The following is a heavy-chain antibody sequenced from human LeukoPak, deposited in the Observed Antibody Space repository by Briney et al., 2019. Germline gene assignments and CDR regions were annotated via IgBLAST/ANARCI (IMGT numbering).Heavy chain of an antibody. CDR3: ARGMEPYYYMDV. D-gene: IGHD1-26*01. Sequence: GPSVKVSCKASGYTFNGYYMHWVRQAPGQGLEWMGWINPNSGGTNYAQKFQGRVTMTRDTSISTAYMELSRLRSDDTAVYYCARGMEPYYYMDVWGKGTTVTVSS. CDR2: INPNSGGT. V-gene: IGHV1-2*02. CDR1: GYTFNGYY. J-gene: IGHJ6*03.